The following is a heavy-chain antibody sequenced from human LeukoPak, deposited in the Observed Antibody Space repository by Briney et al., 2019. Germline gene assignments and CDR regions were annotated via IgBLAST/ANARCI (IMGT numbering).Heavy chain of an antibody. D-gene: IGHD3-9*01. CDR1: GFTFSSYA. J-gene: IGHJ4*02. CDR2: ISGSGGST. Sequence: PGGSLRLSCAASGFTFSSYAMSWVRQAPGKGLEWVSAISGSGGSTYYADSVKGRFTISRDNSKNTLYLQMNSLRAEDTAVYYCAKSANDILTGYRLFDYWGQGTLATVSS. CDR3: AKSANDILTGYRLFDY. V-gene: IGHV3-23*01.